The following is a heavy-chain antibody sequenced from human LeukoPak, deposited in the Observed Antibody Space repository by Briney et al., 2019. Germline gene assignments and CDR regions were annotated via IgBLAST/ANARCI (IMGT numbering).Heavy chain of an antibody. D-gene: IGHD4-17*01. Sequence: GASVKVSCKASGYTFTTYGISWLRQAPGQGLEWMGWISAYNGNTNYAQKLQGRVTMTTDTSTSTAYMELRSLRSDDTAVYYCARVDADASTETTNYFDYWGQGTLVTVSS. V-gene: IGHV1-18*01. CDR1: GYTFTTYG. J-gene: IGHJ4*02. CDR2: ISAYNGNT. CDR3: ARVDADASTETTNYFDY.